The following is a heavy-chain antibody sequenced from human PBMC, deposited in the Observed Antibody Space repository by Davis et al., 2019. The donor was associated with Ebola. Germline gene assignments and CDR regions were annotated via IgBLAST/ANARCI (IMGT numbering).Heavy chain of an antibody. CDR1: GGSISSGGYY. J-gene: IGHJ4*02. CDR3: ARSRFLEWLFFDY. Sequence: SETLSLTCTVSGGSISSGGYYWSWIRQHPGKGLEWIGYIYYSGSTNYNPSLKSRVTISVDTSKNQFSLKLSSVTAADTAVYYCARSRFLEWLFFDYWGQGTLVTVSS. D-gene: IGHD3-3*01. CDR2: IYYSGST. V-gene: IGHV4-61*08.